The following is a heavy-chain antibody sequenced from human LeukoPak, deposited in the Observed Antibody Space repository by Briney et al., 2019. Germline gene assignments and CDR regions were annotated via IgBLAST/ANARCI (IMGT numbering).Heavy chain of an antibody. CDR3: ARHGRGGSKYYDFWSGWGYYYGMDV. J-gene: IGHJ6*02. Sequence: SQTLSLTCTVSGGSISSGGYYWSWIRQHPGKGLEWIGYIYYSGSTYYNPSLKSRVTISVDTSKNQFSLKLSSVTAADTAVYYCARHGRGGSKYYDFWSGWGYYYGMDVWGQGTTVTVSS. D-gene: IGHD3-3*01. CDR1: GGSISSGGYY. CDR2: IYYSGST. V-gene: IGHV4-31*03.